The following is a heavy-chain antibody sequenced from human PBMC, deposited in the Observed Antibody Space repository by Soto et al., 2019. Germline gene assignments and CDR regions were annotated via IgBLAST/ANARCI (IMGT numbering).Heavy chain of an antibody. CDR1: GGSISSSNW. D-gene: IGHD2-2*01. V-gene: IGHV4-4*02. J-gene: IGHJ5*02. CDR2: IHHSRTT. CDR3: ARVRQYCSGTSCYLDP. Sequence: SETLSLTCAVSGGSISSSNWWHWVRQPPGKGLEWIGEIHHSRTTNYNPSLKSRVAISVDKSKNQFSLKLNSVTAADTAVYYCARVRQYCSGTSCYLDPWGQGTLVTVSS.